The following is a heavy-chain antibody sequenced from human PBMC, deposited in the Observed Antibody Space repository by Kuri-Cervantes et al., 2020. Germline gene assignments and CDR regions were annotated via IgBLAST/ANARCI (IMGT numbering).Heavy chain of an antibody. CDR2: IYYSGST. D-gene: IGHD4-17*01. CDR1: RYSISSNSW. Sequence: SQTLSLTCAVSRYSISSNSWWGWIRQPPGKGLEWIGYIYYSGSTYYNPSLKSRVSMSVDTSKNQFSLKLSSVTAVDTAVYYCARIPGYYRRRWFDPWGQGTLVTVSS. CDR3: ARIPGYYRRRWFDP. J-gene: IGHJ5*02. V-gene: IGHV4-28*01.